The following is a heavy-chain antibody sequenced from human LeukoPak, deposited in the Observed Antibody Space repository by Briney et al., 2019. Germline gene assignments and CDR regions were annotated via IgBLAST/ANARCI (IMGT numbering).Heavy chain of an antibody. D-gene: IGHD3-9*01. V-gene: IGHV3-21*01. CDR1: RFTFSSYI. Sequence: GGSPRLSCAPSRFTFSSYITYWVRHAPGKGLESVSPISSSSSDIYYAESVKSRFTLSRDTATNSLYLLMNSLRAEDTAVYYCARTFPVASGDWFPGGEIWGQGTMVTFSS. CDR3: ARTFPVASGDWFPGGEI. CDR2: ISSSSSDI. J-gene: IGHJ3*02.